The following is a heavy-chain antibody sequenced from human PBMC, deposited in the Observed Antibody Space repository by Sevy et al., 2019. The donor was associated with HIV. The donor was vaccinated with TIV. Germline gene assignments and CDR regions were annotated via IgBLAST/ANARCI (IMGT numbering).Heavy chain of an antibody. CDR2: IYKTGST. CDR1: GGSVSSGTYY. J-gene: IGHJ6*03. CDR3: AGVPRGQLWYSGSLGGYYYHMDV. Sequence: SETLSLSCSVSGGSVSSGTYYWSLIRQPPGKGLEWIGHIYKTGSTNYKLSLQSRVTISVDTSTNQFSLRLRAVTAADTAVYYCAGVPRGQLWYSGSLGGYYYHMDVWGKGTTVTVSS. V-gene: IGHV4-61*01. D-gene: IGHD3-16*01.